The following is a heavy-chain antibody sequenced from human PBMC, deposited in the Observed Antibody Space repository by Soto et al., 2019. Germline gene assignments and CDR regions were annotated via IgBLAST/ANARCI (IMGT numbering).Heavy chain of an antibody. CDR2: IYNSGST. D-gene: IGHD6-19*01. V-gene: IGHV4-59*08. CDR3: ARRSGSGWYTSDY. J-gene: IGHJ4*02. Sequence: QVQLQESGPGLVRPSETLSLTCTVSGDSISSNYWSWIRQPPGKGLEWIGYIYNSGSTNSKPSLDSRVTISVDTSKNQFSLKLTSVTAADTAVYYCARRSGSGWYTSDYWGQGTLVTVSS. CDR1: GDSISSNY.